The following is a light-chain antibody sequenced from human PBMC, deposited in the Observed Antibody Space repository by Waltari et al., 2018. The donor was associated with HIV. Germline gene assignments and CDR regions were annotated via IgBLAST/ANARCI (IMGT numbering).Light chain of an antibody. Sequence: QSALTQPASVSGSPGQSITISCTGRRRDVGPYKHVSWYQQHPGKAPRLIIYEVSKRPSGVSNRYSASKSGKTASLTVAGLRAEDEADYYCSSYAGSSTFVIFGGGTKLTVL. V-gene: IGLV2-23*02. CDR3: SSYAGSSTFVI. CDR2: EVS. CDR1: RRDVGPYKH. J-gene: IGLJ2*01.